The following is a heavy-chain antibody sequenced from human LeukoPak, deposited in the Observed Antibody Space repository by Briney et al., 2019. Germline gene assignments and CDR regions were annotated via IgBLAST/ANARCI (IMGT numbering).Heavy chain of an antibody. J-gene: IGHJ4*02. D-gene: IGHD1-1*01. CDR2: IYPGDSDT. Sequence: GESLKISCKGSGYGFTSYWIGWVRQMPGKGLEWMGIIYPGDSDTRYSPSFQGQVTISADKSISTAYLQMNSLRAEDTAVYYCARFITGYFDYWGQGTLVTVSS. CDR3: ARFITGYFDY. CDR1: GYGFTSYW. V-gene: IGHV5-51*01.